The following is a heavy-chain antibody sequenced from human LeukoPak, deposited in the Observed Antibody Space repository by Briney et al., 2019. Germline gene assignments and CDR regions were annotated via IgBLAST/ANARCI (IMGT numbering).Heavy chain of an antibody. Sequence: PGGSLRLSCAASGFTVNRNYMIWVRQAPGKGLECVSVIYSGGTTWYADSVKGRFTISRDTNTLHLQMNSLRAEDTAVYYCARKSDSLLVREGDCWGQGTLVTVSS. J-gene: IGHJ4*02. D-gene: IGHD3-10*01. V-gene: IGHV3-66*01. CDR3: ARKSDSLLVREGDC. CDR1: GFTVNRNY. CDR2: IYSGGTT.